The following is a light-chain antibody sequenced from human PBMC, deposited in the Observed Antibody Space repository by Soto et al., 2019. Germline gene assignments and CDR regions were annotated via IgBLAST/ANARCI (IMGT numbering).Light chain of an antibody. CDR1: SGHSSYI. V-gene: IGLV4-60*03. CDR2: LEDSGIY. J-gene: IGLJ2*01. Sequence: QAVVTQSSSASASLGSSVKLTCTLRSGHSSYIIAWHQQQPGKAPRYLMKLEDSGIYNKGSGVPDRFSGSSSGADRYLTISNLQSEDEADYYCETWDSNTRVFGGGTKLTVL. CDR3: ETWDSNTRV.